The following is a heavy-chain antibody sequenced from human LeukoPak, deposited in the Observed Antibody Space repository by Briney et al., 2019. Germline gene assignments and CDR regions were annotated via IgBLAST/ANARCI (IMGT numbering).Heavy chain of an antibody. Sequence: SESLSLTCTVSGASIGSYFWSWIRQPPGKGLEWIGYIYYGGGTNYNPSFESRITISVDTSKNRISLNLTSVTASDTAIYYCARERGDYDSDNWFDSWGQGTLVTVSS. CDR1: GASIGSYF. D-gene: IGHD4-17*01. V-gene: IGHV4-59*01. J-gene: IGHJ5*01. CDR2: IYYGGGT. CDR3: ARERGDYDSDNWFDS.